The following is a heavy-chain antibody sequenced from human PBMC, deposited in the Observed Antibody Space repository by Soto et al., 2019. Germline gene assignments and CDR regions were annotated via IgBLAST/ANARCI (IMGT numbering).Heavy chain of an antibody. CDR3: ARDLVGVTAATMIYSYYGMDV. D-gene: IGHD3-22*01. CDR1: GYTFTSYG. V-gene: IGHV1-18*01. Sequence: QVPLVQSGAEVKKPGASVKVSCKASGYTFTSYGISWVRQAPVQGLECMGWISAYNGNTNYAQKLQGTVTMTTGTSTSTAYMELRGPRPDDTAMSDCARDLVGVTAATMIYSYYGMDVWGHGTTVTVSS. CDR2: ISAYNGNT. J-gene: IGHJ6*02.